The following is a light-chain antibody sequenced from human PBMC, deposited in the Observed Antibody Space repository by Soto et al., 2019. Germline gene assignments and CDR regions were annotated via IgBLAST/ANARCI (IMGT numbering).Light chain of an antibody. J-gene: IGLJ1*01. CDR3: QTWGTGIHV. CDR2: LNSDGSH. CDR1: SGHSSYA. V-gene: IGLV4-69*01. Sequence: QSVLTQSPSASASLGASVKLTCTLSSGHSSYAIAWHQQQPEKGPRYLMKLNSDGSHSKGDGLPDRFSGSSSGAERYLTISSLQSEDEADYYCQTWGTGIHVFGTGTKRTVL.